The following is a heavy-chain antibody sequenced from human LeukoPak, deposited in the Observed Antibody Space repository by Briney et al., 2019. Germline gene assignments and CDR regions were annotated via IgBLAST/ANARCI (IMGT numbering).Heavy chain of an antibody. V-gene: IGHV4-59*01. CDR2: IYYSGST. CDR1: GGSISSYY. D-gene: IGHD3-16*01. Sequence: SETLSLTCTVSGGSISSYYWSWIRQPPGKGLEWVGYIYYSGSTNYNPSLKSRVTISVDTSKNQFSLKLSSVTAADTAVYYCAGGGSRHDYWGQGTLVTVSS. J-gene: IGHJ4*02. CDR3: AGGGSRHDY.